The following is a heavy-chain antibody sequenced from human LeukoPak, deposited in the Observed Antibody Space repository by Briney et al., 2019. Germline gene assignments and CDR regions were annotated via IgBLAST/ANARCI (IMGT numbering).Heavy chain of an antibody. CDR1: GFTFSSYS. J-gene: IGHJ4*02. D-gene: IGHD6-19*01. Sequence: PGGSLRLSCAASGFTFSSYSMNWVRQAPGKGLEWVSYISSSSSSTIYYADSVKGRFTISRDNAKNSLYLQMNSLRAEDTAVYYCARDRKQLTLSPYYFDYWGQGTLVTVSS. V-gene: IGHV3-48*04. CDR2: ISSSSSSTI. CDR3: ARDRKQLTLSPYYFDY.